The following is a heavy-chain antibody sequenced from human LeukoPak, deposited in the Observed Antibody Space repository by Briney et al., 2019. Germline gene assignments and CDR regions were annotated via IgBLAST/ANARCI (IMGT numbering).Heavy chain of an antibody. J-gene: IGHJ6*02. CDR1: GFTFSSYS. Sequence: GGSLRLSCAASGFTFSSYSMNWVRQAPGKGLEWVSSISSSSYIYYADSVKGRFTISRDNAKNSLYLQMNSLRAEDTAVYYCARGGDSSSWSPSYYYYYGMDVWGQGTTVTVSS. V-gene: IGHV3-21*01. CDR3: ARGGDSSSWSPSYYYYYGMDV. D-gene: IGHD6-13*01. CDR2: ISSSSYI.